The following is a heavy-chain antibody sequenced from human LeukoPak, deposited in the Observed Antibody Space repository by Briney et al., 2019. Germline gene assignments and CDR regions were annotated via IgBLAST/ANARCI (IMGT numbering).Heavy chain of an antibody. V-gene: IGHV3-21*01. CDR1: GFTFSSYS. J-gene: IGHJ6*03. CDR2: ISSSSSYI. D-gene: IGHD5-18*01. Sequence: QSGGSLRLSCAASGFTFSSYSMNWVRQAPGKGLEWVSSISSSSSYIYYADSVKGRFTISRDNAKNSLYLQMNSLRAEDTAVYYCARDGDVDTAMVKDYYYYMDVWGKGTTVTVSS. CDR3: ARDGDVDTAMVKDYYYYMDV.